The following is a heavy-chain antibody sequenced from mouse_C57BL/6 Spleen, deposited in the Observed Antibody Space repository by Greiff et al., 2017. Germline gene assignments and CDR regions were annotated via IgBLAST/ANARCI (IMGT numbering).Heavy chain of an antibody. CDR2: INPNNGGT. CDR1: GYTFTDYY. J-gene: IGHJ2*01. CDR3: ATLTTVVATPYFDY. V-gene: IGHV1-26*01. Sequence: VQLQQSGPELVKPGASVKISCKASGYTFTDYYMNWVKQSHGKSLEWIGDINPNNGGTSYNQKFKGKATLTVDKSSSTAYMALRSLTSEDSAVYYCATLTTVVATPYFDYWGQGTTLTVSS. D-gene: IGHD1-1*01.